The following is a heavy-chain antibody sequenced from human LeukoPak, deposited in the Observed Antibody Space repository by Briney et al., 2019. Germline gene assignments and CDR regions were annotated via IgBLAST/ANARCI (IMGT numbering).Heavy chain of an antibody. CDR2: IYYSGST. D-gene: IGHD2-15*01. Sequence: ASETLSLTCTVSGVSNSSYYWSWIRQPPGKGLEWIGYIYYSGSTNYSPSLKSRVTISVDTSKKQFSLKLSSVTAADTAVYYCARPYCSAGNCYSNFDSWGQGTLVTVSS. V-gene: IGHV4-59*12. CDR3: ARPYCSAGNCYSNFDS. CDR1: GVSNSSYY. J-gene: IGHJ4*02.